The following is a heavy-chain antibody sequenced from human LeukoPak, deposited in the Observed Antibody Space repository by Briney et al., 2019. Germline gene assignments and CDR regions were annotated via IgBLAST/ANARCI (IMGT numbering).Heavy chain of an antibody. CDR2: IYTSGST. CDR3: ARVGREDYGDYVWFDP. CDR1: GGSISSYY. Sequence: SETLSLTCTVSGGSISSYYWSWIRQPAGKGLEWIGRIYTSGSTNYNPSLKSRVTISVDTSKNQFSLKLSSVTAADTAVYYCARVGREDYGDYVWFDPWGQGTLVTVSS. V-gene: IGHV4-4*07. J-gene: IGHJ5*02. D-gene: IGHD4-17*01.